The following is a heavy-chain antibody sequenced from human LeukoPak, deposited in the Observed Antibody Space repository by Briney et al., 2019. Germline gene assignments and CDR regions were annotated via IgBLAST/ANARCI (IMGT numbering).Heavy chain of an antibody. CDR1: GYSFTSYW. CDR3: ARSSDSSGYYDYFDY. V-gene: IGHV5-51*01. Sequence: GESLKISCKGSGYSFTSYWIGWVRQMPGKGLEWMAIIYPGDSNTRYSPSLQGQVTISADKSISTAYLQWSSLKASDTAMYYCARSSDSSGYYDYFDYWGQGTLVTVSS. D-gene: IGHD3-22*01. J-gene: IGHJ4*02. CDR2: IYPGDSNT.